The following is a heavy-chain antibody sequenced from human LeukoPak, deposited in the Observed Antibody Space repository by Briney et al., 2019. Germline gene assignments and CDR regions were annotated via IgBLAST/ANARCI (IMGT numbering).Heavy chain of an antibody. J-gene: IGHJ5*02. V-gene: IGHV1-18*01. D-gene: IGHD3-10*01. CDR3: ARGDYYYGSGSYFNWFDP. CDR2: ISAYNGNT. Sequence: GASVKVSCKASGYTFTSYGISWVRQAPGQGLEWMGWISAYNGNTNYAQKLQGRVTMTTDTSTSTAYMELRSLRSDDTAVYYCARGDYYYGSGSYFNWFDPWGQGTLVTVSS. CDR1: GYTFTSYG.